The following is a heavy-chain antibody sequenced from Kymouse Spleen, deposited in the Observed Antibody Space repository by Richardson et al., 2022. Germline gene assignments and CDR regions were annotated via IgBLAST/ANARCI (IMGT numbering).Heavy chain of an antibody. J-gene: IGHJ4*02. Sequence: EVQLVESGGGLIQPGGSLRLSCAASGFTVSSNYMSWVRQAPGKGLEWVSVIYSCGSTYYADSVKGRFTISRDNSKNTLYLQMNSLRAEDTAVYYCARDRDSSSFDYWGQGTLVTVSS. CDR1: GFTVSSNY. D-gene: IGHD6-6*01. CDR3: ARDRDSSSFDY. V-gene: IGHV3-66*03. CDR2: IYSCGST.